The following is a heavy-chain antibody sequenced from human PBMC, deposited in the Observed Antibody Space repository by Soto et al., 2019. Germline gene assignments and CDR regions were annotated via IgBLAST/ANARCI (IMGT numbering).Heavy chain of an antibody. D-gene: IGHD3-22*01. Sequence: ILSLPLSGSCVSISNPNYHLGRPRQEPGNGLEWIEYIYYSGSTYYNPSLKRRVTIPVDTSKNQVSLKLSSVTAADTAVYYCARAHVRAYDDSSGYANWFEPSGEGTPVT. V-gene: IGHV4-31*02. J-gene: IGHJ5*02. CDR2: IYYSGST. CDR3: ARAHVRAYDDSSGYANWFEP. CDR1: CVSISNPNYH.